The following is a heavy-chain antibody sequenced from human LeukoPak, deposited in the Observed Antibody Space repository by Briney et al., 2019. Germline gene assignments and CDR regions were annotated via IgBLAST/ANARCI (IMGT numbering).Heavy chain of an antibody. D-gene: IGHD3-10*01. CDR3: AKSYGSGRYGGIG. CDR2: ISGSGGST. Sequence: PGETLSLTCAAYGFTLSSSASTPARPASEKGLEWLPAISGSGGSTYYADSVKGRFTISRENSKNSLYLQMISVRAEDTAVYYCAKSYGSGRYGGIGWGQGTLVTVSS. J-gene: IGHJ4*02. CDR1: GFTLSSSA. V-gene: IGHV3-23*01.